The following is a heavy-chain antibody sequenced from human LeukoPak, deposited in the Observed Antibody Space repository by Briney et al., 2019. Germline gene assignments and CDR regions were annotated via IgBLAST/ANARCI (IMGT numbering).Heavy chain of an antibody. D-gene: IGHD2-15*01. V-gene: IGHV1-46*01. CDR2: INPSGGST. Sequence: GASVKVSCRASGYTSTSYYMHWVRQAPGQGLEWMGIINPSGGSTSYAQKLQGRVTMTTDTSTSTAYMELRSLRSDDTAVYYCARARSLVAHPGQYAFDIWGQGTMVTVSS. CDR1: GYTSTSYY. J-gene: IGHJ3*02. CDR3: ARARSLVAHPGQYAFDI.